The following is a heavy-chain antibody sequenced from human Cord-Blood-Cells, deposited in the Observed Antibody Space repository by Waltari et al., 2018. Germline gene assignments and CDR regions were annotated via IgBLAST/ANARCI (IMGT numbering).Heavy chain of an antibody. CDR2: INHSGST. D-gene: IGHD6-6*01. CDR1: GGSFSGYY. CDR3: ARVIRVAARRVWYFDL. V-gene: IGHV4-34*01. Sequence: QVQLQQWGAGLLKPSETLSLTCAVYGGSFSGYYWSWIRQPPGKGLEWIGEINHSGSTNYNQSLKSRVTISVDTSKNQFSLKLSSVTAADTAVYYCARVIRVAARRVWYFDLWGRGTLVTVSS. J-gene: IGHJ2*01.